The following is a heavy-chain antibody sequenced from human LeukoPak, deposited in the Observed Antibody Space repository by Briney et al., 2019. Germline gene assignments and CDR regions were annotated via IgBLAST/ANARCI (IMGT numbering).Heavy chain of an antibody. CDR1: GFTFSSYS. J-gene: IGHJ6*02. D-gene: IGHD6-19*01. V-gene: IGHV3-21*01. Sequence: GGSLRLSCAASGFTFSSYSMNRVRQAPGKGLEWVSSISSSSSYIYYADSVKGRFTISRDNAKNSLYLQMNGLRAEDTAVYYCARDQWLVHPEGVDYYYGMDVWGQGTTVTVSS. CDR2: ISSSSSYI. CDR3: ARDQWLVHPEGVDYYYGMDV.